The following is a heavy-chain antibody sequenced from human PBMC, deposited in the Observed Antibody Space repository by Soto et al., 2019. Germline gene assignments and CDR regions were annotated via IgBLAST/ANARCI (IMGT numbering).Heavy chain of an antibody. D-gene: IGHD3-22*01. V-gene: IGHV4-30-2*01. CDR3: ARVGGGYSDSSGRGAFDI. CDR2: ICHSGST. CDR1: GGSISSGGYS. Sequence: SETVSLTCAVSGGSISSGGYSWSWIRQPAGKGLEWIGDICHSGSTYYNPSLESRVTISVDRSKNQFSLMLSSVTAADTAAYYCARVGGGYSDSSGRGAFDIWGQGTMVT. J-gene: IGHJ3*02.